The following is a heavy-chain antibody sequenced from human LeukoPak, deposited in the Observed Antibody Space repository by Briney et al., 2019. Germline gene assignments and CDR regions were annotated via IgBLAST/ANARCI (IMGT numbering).Heavy chain of an antibody. CDR1: GFTFSIYG. V-gene: IGHV3-23*01. Sequence: GGSLRLSCAASGFTFSIYGMGWVRQAPGKGLEWVSSISDNGGNTYYADSAKGRFTISRDNSKNTLYLQMTSLRAEDTALYYCAKAPVTSCRGAYCYPFDSWGQGTLVTVSS. J-gene: IGHJ4*02. D-gene: IGHD2-21*01. CDR2: ISDNGGNT. CDR3: AKAPVTSCRGAYCYPFDS.